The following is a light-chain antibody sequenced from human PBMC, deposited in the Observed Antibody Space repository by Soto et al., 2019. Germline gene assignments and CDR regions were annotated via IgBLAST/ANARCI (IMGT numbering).Light chain of an antibody. CDR3: CSSAPESTYV. CDR2: RGT. J-gene: IGLJ1*01. CDR1: SNDVGAYDS. Sequence: SVLAQPAPVSGSPGQSITISCTGTSNDVGAYDSVSWYQQHPHKAPQVIIYRGTQRPSGASNRFSASTSGNAASLTISGLQADDYADYFCCSSAPESTYVCGTGTKVTVL. V-gene: IGLV2-23*01.